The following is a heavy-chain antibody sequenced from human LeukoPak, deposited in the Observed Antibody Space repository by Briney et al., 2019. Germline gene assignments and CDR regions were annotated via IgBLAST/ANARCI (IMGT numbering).Heavy chain of an antibody. CDR3: ARAPAAAGPFLDY. V-gene: IGHV4-34*01. J-gene: IGHJ4*02. CDR2: INHSGST. D-gene: IGHD6-13*01. CDR1: GFTVSSNY. Sequence: GSLRLSCAASGFTVSSNYMSWIRQPPGKGLEWIGEINHSGSTNYNPSLKSRVTISVDTSKNQFSLKLSSVTAADTAVYYCARAPAAAGPFLDYWGQGTLVTVPS.